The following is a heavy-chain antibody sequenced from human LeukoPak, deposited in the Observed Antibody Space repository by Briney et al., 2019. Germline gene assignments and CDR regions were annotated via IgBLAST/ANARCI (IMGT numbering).Heavy chain of an antibody. Sequence: ASVKVSCKASGGTFSSYAISWVRQAPGQGLEWMGRIIPIFGIANYAQKFQGRVTITADKSTSTAYMELSSLRSEDTAVYYCASSPGSRDGYNWGFFDYWGQGTLVTVSS. CDR1: GGTFSSYA. CDR2: IIPIFGIA. V-gene: IGHV1-69*04. J-gene: IGHJ4*02. CDR3: ASSPGSRDGYNWGFFDY. D-gene: IGHD5-24*01.